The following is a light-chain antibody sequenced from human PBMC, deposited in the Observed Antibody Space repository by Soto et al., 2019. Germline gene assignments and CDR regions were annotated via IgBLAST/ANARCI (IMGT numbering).Light chain of an antibody. CDR2: AAS. CDR1: QSIGSY. Sequence: DIQMTQSPSSLSASVGDGVTITCRASQSIGSYLNWYQQKPGKAPKLLIYAASSLESGVPSRFSGSGSGTDFTLTISRLEPEDSAVYYCQQHGTTFGQGTKVDIK. J-gene: IGKJ1*01. CDR3: QQHGTT. V-gene: IGKV1-39*01.